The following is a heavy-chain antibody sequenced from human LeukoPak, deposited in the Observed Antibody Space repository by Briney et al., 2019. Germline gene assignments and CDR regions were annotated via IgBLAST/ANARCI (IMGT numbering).Heavy chain of an antibody. V-gene: IGHV3-30-3*01. Sequence: GGSLRLSCAASGFTFSSYAMLWVRQAPGKGLEWVAVISYDGSNKYYADSVKGRFTISRDNSKNTLYLQMNSLRAEDTAVYYCARDYGDYGFYYFDYWGQGTLVTVSS. CDR1: GFTFSSYA. D-gene: IGHD4-17*01. CDR3: ARDYGDYGFYYFDY. CDR2: ISYDGSNK. J-gene: IGHJ4*02.